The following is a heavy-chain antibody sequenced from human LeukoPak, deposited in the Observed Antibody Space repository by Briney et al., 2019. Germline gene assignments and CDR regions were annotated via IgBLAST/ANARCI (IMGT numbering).Heavy chain of an antibody. CDR2: IYTSGST. D-gene: IGHD5-18*01. CDR3: ARELMDTDTYLYGMDV. V-gene: IGHV4-4*07. Sequence: SETLSLTCTVSGGSISSYYWSWIRQPAGKGLEWIGRIYTSGSTNYNPSPKSRVTMSVGTSKNQFSLRLSSVTAADTAVYYCARELMDTDTYLYGMDVWGQGTTVTVSS. CDR1: GGSISSYY. J-gene: IGHJ6*02.